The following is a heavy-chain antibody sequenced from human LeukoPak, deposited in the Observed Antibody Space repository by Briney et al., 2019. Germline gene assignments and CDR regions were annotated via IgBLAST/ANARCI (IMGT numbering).Heavy chain of an antibody. V-gene: IGHV4-39*01. D-gene: IGHD5-12*01. CDR1: GGSISSSSYY. J-gene: IGHJ4*02. Sequence: SETLSLTCTVSGGSISSSSYYWGWIRQPPGKGLEWIGSIYYSGSTNYNPSLKSRVTISVDTSKNQFSLKLSSVTAADTAVYYCARQGRVATMSFFDYWGQGTLVTVSS. CDR2: IYYSGST. CDR3: ARQGRVATMSFFDY.